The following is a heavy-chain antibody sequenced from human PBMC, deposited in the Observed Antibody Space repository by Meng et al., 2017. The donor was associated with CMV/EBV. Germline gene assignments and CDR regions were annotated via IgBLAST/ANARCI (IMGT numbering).Heavy chain of an antibody. D-gene: IGHD2-2*01. J-gene: IGHJ6*02. Sequence: GESLKISCAASGFTSSSYSMNWVRQAPGKGLEWVSYISSSSSTIYYADSVKGRFTISRDNAKNSLYLQMNSLRAEDTAVYYCARVSLRVVPAASYYYYYGMDVWGQGTTVTVSS. CDR3: ARVSLRVVPAASYYYYYGMDV. CDR2: ISSSSSTI. CDR1: GFTSSSYS. V-gene: IGHV3-48*04.